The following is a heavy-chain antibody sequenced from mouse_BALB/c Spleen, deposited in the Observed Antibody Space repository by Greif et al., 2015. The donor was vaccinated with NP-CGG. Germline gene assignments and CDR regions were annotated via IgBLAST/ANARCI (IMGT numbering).Heavy chain of an antibody. V-gene: IGHV1-7*01. J-gene: IGHJ4*01. CDR1: GYTFTSYW. Sequence: QVQLKQSGAELAKPGASVKMSCKASGYTFTSYWMHWVKQRPGQGLEWIGYINPSTGYTEYNQKFKDKATLTADKSSSTAYMHLSSLTSEDSAVYYCASSYYYGSSYYAMDYWGQGTSVTVSS. D-gene: IGHD1-1*01. CDR2: INPSTGYT. CDR3: ASSYYYGSSYYAMDY.